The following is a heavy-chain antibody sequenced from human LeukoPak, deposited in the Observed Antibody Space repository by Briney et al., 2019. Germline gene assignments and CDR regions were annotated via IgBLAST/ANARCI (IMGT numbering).Heavy chain of an antibody. V-gene: IGHV3-7*01. D-gene: IGHD6-19*01. CDR1: GFTFSSYW. CDR2: IKQDGSEK. CDR3: ARRLSGYSSGWYNY. J-gene: IGHJ4*02. Sequence: GGSLRLSCAASGFTFSSYWMSWVRQAPGKGLEWVANIKQDGSEKYYVDFVKGRFTISRDNAKNSLYLQMNSLRAEDTAVYYCARRLSGYSSGWYNYWGQGTLVTVSS.